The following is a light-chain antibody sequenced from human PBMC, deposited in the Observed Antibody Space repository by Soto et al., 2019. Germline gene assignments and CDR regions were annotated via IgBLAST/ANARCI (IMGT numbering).Light chain of an antibody. CDR3: ATWDTNLSAV. V-gene: IGLV1-51*01. CDR2: GND. Sequence: QSVLTQPPSVSAAPGQTVTISCSGGTSNIGHNYVSWYQQLPGTAPTLLIYGNDERPSGIPDRFSGSKSGTSATLAITGLQTGDEADYYCATWDTNLSAVFGGGTKLTVL. J-gene: IGLJ3*02. CDR1: TSNIGHNY.